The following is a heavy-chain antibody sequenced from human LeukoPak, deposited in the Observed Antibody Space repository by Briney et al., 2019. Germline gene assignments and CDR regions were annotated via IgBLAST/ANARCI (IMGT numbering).Heavy chain of an antibody. CDR1: GFTFSTYA. Sequence: GGSLRLSCAASGFTFSTYAMHWVRQAPGKGLEYVSAISIDGVGTYYANSVKGRFTISRDNSKNTLYLQMGSLRVEDMAVYYCARYGSGSCYDYWGQGTLVTVSS. J-gene: IGHJ4*02. CDR2: ISIDGVGT. D-gene: IGHD3-10*01. V-gene: IGHV3-64*01. CDR3: ARYGSGSCYDY.